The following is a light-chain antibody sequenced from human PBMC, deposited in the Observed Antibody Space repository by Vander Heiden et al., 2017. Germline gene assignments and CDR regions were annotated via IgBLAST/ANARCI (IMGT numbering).Light chain of an antibody. CDR3: QQYYYTFT. V-gene: IGKV1-33*01. Sequence: QMTQSPSSLSASVGDRVTITCQASQDIGSALKWYQQKAGKVPELLIYDASKLATGVPSRFSGSRSGTHFTFTISSLQPEDIATYYCQQYYYTFTFGGGTKVE. CDR1: QDIGSA. CDR2: DAS. J-gene: IGKJ4*01.